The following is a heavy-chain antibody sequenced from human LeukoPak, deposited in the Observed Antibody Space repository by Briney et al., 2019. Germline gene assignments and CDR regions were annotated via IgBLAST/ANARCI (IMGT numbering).Heavy chain of an antibody. D-gene: IGHD2-15*01. J-gene: IGHJ4*02. CDR1: GFTFSDYY. V-gene: IGHV3-11*06. Sequence: GGSLRLSCAASGFTFSDYYMSWIRQAPGKGLGWVSYISSSSSYTNYADSVKGRFTISRDNAKNSLHLQMNSLRAEDTAVYYCARAVGGSTHGPSWGQGTLVTVSS. CDR2: ISSSSSYT. CDR3: ARAVGGSTHGPS.